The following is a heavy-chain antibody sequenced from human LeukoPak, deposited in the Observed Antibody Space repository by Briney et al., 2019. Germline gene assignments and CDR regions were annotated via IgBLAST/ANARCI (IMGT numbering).Heavy chain of an antibody. J-gene: IGHJ4*02. Sequence: SETLSLTCTVSGYSISSGYYWSWIRQPPGKGLEWIGEINHSGSTNYNPSLKSRVTISVDTSKNQFSLKLSSVTAADTAVYYCARHGGYYRRRRFDYWGQGTLVTVSS. D-gene: IGHD1-14*01. CDR3: ARHGGYYRRRRFDY. CDR2: INHSGST. V-gene: IGHV4-38-2*02. CDR1: GYSISSGYY.